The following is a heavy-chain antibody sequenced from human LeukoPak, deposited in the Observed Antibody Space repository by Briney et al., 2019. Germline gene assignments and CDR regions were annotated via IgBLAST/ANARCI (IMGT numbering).Heavy chain of an antibody. CDR1: GFTFSDYY. Sequence: GGSLRLSCAASGFTFSDYYMSWIRQAPGKGLEWVSYISSSGSTIYYADSVKGRFTISRDNAKNSLYLQMDSLRAEDTAVYYCARVTCSGYYDSSGTHDYRGQGTLVTVSS. V-gene: IGHV3-11*01. CDR2: ISSSGSTI. J-gene: IGHJ4*02. CDR3: ARVTCSGYYDSSGTHDY. D-gene: IGHD3-22*01.